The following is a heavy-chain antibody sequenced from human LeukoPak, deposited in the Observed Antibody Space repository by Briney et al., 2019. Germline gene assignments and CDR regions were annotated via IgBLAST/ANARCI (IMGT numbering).Heavy chain of an antibody. V-gene: IGHV3-64*01. J-gene: IGHJ4*02. Sequence: GGSLRLSCAASGFTFSSYAMHWVRQAPGKGLEYVSAISSNGGSTYYANSVKGRFTISRDNSKNTLYLQMGSLGAEDMAVYYCARGHFDWLLYLDYWGQGTLVTVSS. D-gene: IGHD3-9*01. CDR1: GFTFSSYA. CDR3: ARGHFDWLLYLDY. CDR2: ISSNGGST.